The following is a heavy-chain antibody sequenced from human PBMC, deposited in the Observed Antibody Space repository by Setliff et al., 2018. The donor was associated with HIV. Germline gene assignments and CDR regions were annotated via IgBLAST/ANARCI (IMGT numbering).Heavy chain of an antibody. CDR3: AREPSPSQWQPLYFDV. CDR2: MNPNSGNT. D-gene: IGHD6-19*01. J-gene: IGHJ4*02. Sequence: ASVKVSCKASGYTFSNYDINWVRQATGQGLEWMGWMNPNSGNTGYAQKFQGRVTMTRNTSISTAYMQQFSLRLRSVTGADTAIYYCAREPSPSQWQPLYFDVWGRGILVTV. V-gene: IGHV1-8*02. CDR1: GYTFSNYD.